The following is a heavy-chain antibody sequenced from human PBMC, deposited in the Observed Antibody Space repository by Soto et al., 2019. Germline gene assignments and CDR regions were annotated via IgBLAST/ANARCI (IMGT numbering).Heavy chain of an antibody. CDR3: ARELSYYYDSSGYYDY. D-gene: IGHD3-22*01. CDR2: INHSGST. J-gene: IGHJ4*02. V-gene: IGHV4-34*01. CDR1: GGSFSGYY. Sequence: SETLSLTCAVYGGSFSGYYWSWIRQPPGKGLEWIGEINHSGSTNYNPSLKSRVSISVDTSKNQFSLKLSSVTAADTAVYYCARELSYYYDSSGYYDYWGQGTLVTVSS.